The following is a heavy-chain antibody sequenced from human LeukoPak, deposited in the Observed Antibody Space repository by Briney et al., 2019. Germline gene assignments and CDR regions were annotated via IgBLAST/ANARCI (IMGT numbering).Heavy chain of an antibody. CDR2: IYHSGTT. J-gene: IGHJ4*02. D-gene: IGHD3-10*01. Sequence: SDTLSLTCAVSGYSITSSSWWGWIRQPPGKGLEWIGYIYHSGTTYYNPSLQSRVTMSVDPSKNQFSLKLSSVTAVDTAVYYCARKENVYYYFDYWGQGTLVTVSS. V-gene: IGHV4-28*01. CDR1: GYSITSSSW. CDR3: ARKENVYYYFDY.